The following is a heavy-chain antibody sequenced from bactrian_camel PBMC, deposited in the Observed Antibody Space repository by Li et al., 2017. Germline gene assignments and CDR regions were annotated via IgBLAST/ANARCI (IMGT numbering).Heavy chain of an antibody. V-gene: IGHV3S63*01. D-gene: IGHD2*01. CDR1: GYTLDDSD. Sequence: HVQLVESGGGSVQAGETLTLSCTASGYTLDDSDVAWYRQAPGNECERVSTIYSDGTPYYADSVKGRFTISRDNAKNTVYLQMNSLKPEDTAVYYCAAEDGGVVITTCPSGEFGYWGQGTQVTVS. CDR3: AAEDGGVVITTCPSGEFGY. J-gene: IGHJ6*01. CDR2: IYSDGTP.